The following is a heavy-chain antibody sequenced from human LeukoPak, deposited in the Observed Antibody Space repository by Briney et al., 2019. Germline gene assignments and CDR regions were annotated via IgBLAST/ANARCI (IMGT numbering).Heavy chain of an antibody. Sequence: SEALSLTCTLPGGSISTYYWSWIRQPPGKGLEWIGYIYHSGSTNYNPSLKSRVTISVDTSKNQFSLKLSSVTAANTAVYYCARGGGYASPIGYWGQGALVTVSS. D-gene: IGHD5-12*01. CDR1: GGSISTYY. CDR3: ARGGGYASPIGY. CDR2: IYHSGST. V-gene: IGHV4-59*01. J-gene: IGHJ4*02.